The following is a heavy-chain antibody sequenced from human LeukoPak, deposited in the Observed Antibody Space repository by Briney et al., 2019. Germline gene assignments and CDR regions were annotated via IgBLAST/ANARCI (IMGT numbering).Heavy chain of an antibody. Sequence: GGSLRLSCAASGFTFSSYTMSWVRQAPGKGLEWVSAVSGSGGSTYYADSVKGRFTISRDNSKNTLYLQMNSLRAEDTAVYYCAKDHVYYDFWSGYCDYWGQGTLVTVSS. CDR3: AKDHVYYDFWSGYCDY. V-gene: IGHV3-23*01. J-gene: IGHJ4*02. D-gene: IGHD3-3*01. CDR1: GFTFSSYT. CDR2: VSGSGGST.